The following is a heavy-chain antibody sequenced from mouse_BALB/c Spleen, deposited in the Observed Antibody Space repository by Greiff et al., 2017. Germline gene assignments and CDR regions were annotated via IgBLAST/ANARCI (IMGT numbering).Heavy chain of an antibody. V-gene: IGHV1-69*01. CDR3: TRSDYDQAWFAY. Sequence: QVQLQQPGAELVMPGASVKMSCKASGYTFTDYWMHWVKQRPGQGLEWIGAIDTSDSYTSYNQKFKGKATLTVDESSSTAYMQLSSLTSEDSAVYYCTRSDYDQAWFAYWGQGTLVTVSA. CDR2: IDTSDSYT. D-gene: IGHD2-4*01. CDR1: GYTFTDYW. J-gene: IGHJ3*01.